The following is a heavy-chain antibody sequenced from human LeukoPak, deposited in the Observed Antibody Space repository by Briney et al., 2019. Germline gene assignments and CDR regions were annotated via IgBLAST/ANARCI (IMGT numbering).Heavy chain of an antibody. Sequence: SQTLSLTCAVSGASISSGDYYWSWVRQPPQKGLEWIGYISYSGSTYYNPSLKSRVTISIDTSKNQFSLKLTSVTAADTAVYFCAREVVMIKAGGSLHYFDYWGQGILVTVSS. CDR3: AREVVMIKAGGSLHYFDY. V-gene: IGHV4-30-4*01. D-gene: IGHD3-22*01. J-gene: IGHJ4*02. CDR2: ISYSGST. CDR1: GASISSGDYY.